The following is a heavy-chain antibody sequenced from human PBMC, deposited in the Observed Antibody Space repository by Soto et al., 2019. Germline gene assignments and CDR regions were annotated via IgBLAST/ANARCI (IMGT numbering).Heavy chain of an antibody. CDR1: GGSISSSNW. D-gene: IGHD3-10*01. Sequence: SETLSLTCAVSGGSISSSNWWSWVRQPPGKGLEWIGEIYHSGSTNYNPSLKSRVTISVDKSKNQFSLKLSSVTAVDTAVYYCARITMVRGADDAFDIWGQGTMVTVSS. CDR3: ARITMVRGADDAFDI. V-gene: IGHV4-4*02. CDR2: IYHSGST. J-gene: IGHJ3*02.